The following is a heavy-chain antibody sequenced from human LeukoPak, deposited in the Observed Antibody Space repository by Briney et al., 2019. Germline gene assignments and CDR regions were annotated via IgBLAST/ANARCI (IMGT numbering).Heavy chain of an antibody. Sequence: PGGSLRLSCAASGFTFSSYGMHWVRQAPGKGLEWVAFIRYDGSNKYYADSVKGRYTISRDNSKNTLYLQMDSLRAEDTAVYYCAKDLREWLSMYWYFDLWGRGTLVTVSS. CDR3: AKDLREWLSMYWYFDL. CDR1: GFTFSSYG. D-gene: IGHD3-3*01. V-gene: IGHV3-30*02. CDR2: IRYDGSNK. J-gene: IGHJ2*01.